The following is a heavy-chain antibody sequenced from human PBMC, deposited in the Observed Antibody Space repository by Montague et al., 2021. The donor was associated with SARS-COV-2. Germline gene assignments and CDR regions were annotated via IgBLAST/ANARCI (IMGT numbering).Heavy chain of an antibody. V-gene: IGHV4-61*02. CDR2: IRTTGHT. Sequence: TLSLTCTVSGASISTGIYYWSWIRQPAGKGLEWTGRIRTTGHTDYNSSLESRVFTSVDTSTNQFSLGLTSVTAADTAVYFCARFGSGTLEFDLWGQGTLVTVSS. J-gene: IGHJ4*02. CDR3: ARFGSGTLEFDL. D-gene: IGHD1-26*01. CDR1: GASISTGIYY.